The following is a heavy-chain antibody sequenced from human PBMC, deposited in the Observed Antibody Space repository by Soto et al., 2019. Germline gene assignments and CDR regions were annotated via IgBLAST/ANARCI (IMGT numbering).Heavy chain of an antibody. CDR3: ARTGVMVRGVIIRPFDY. CDR2: INHSGST. V-gene: IGHV4-34*01. CDR1: GGSFSGYY. D-gene: IGHD3-10*01. J-gene: IGHJ4*02. Sequence: SETLSLTCAVYGGSFSGYYWSWIRQPPGKGLEWIGEINHSGSTNYNPSLKSRVTISVDTSKNQFSLKLSSVTAADTAVYYCARTGVMVRGVIIRPFDYWGQGTLVTVSS.